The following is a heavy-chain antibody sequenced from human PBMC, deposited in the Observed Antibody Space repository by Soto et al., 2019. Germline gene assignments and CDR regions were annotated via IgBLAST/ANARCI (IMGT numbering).Heavy chain of an antibody. CDR3: ASEPGIAVSNSAGYFQF. CDR1: GFTFSTYA. V-gene: IGHV3-23*01. D-gene: IGHD6-19*01. J-gene: IGHJ1*01. Sequence: EVQLLESGGGLVQPGGSLRLYCAASGFTFSTYAMSWVRQAPGKGLEWVSGTSGSGGSTHYADSVKGRFTISRDNSKNILFLQMNSLRVDDTAEYFCASEPGIAVSNSAGYFQFWGQGTLVTVSS. CDR2: TSGSGGST.